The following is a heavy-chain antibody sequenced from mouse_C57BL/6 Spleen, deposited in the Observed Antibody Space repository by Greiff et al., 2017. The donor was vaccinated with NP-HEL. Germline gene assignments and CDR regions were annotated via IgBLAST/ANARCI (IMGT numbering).Heavy chain of an antibody. CDR2: IRLKSDNYAT. D-gene: IGHD4-1*01. Sequence: EVKLVESGGGLVQPGGSMKLSCVASGFTFSNYWMNWVRQSPEKGLEWVAQIRLKSDNYATHYAESVKGRFTISRDDSKSSVYLQMNNLRAEDTGIYYCTVATDWDGFAYWGQGTLVTVSA. CDR1: GFTFSNYW. CDR3: TVATDWDGFAY. J-gene: IGHJ3*01. V-gene: IGHV6-3*01.